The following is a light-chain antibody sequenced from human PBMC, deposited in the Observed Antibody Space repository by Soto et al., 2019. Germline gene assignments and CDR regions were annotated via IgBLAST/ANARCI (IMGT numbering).Light chain of an antibody. V-gene: IGKV3-15*01. Sequence: IVMTQSPATLSVSPGERATLSCRASQSVSSNLAGYQQKPGQAPRLLIYGASTRATGIPARCSGLGSGTAFTLTISSLQSEDFAVYYCQQYNNWPPYSFGQGTKLEIK. CDR1: QSVSSN. J-gene: IGKJ2*01. CDR3: QQYNNWPPYS. CDR2: GAS.